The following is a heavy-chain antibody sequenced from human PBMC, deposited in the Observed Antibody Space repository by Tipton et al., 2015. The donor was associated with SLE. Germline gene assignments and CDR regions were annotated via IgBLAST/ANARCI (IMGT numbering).Heavy chain of an antibody. Sequence: TLSLTCTVSGGSISSYYWSWIRQPPGKGLEWIGYIYYSGSTYYNPSLKSRVTISVDTSKNQFSLKLSSVTAADTAVYYCARHEVAVAGKGDWYFDLWGRGTLVTVSS. CDR1: GGSISSYY. J-gene: IGHJ2*01. D-gene: IGHD6-19*01. V-gene: IGHV4-59*08. CDR3: ARHEVAVAGKGDWYFDL. CDR2: IYYSGST.